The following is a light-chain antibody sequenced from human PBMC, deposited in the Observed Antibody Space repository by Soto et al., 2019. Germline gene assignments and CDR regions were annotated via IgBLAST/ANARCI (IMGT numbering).Light chain of an antibody. CDR3: QQYNSYSRT. J-gene: IGKJ1*01. Sequence: DIQMTQSPSTLSASVGDRVTINCRASQSISSWLAWYQQKPGKAPKLLIHDASTLESGVPSRFSGSGSGTEFTLTISSLQPDDFATYYCQQYNSYSRTFGQGTKVDI. CDR1: QSISSW. V-gene: IGKV1-5*01. CDR2: DAS.